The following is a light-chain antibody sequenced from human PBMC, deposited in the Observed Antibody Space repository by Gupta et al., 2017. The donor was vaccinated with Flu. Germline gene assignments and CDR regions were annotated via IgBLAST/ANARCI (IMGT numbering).Light chain of an antibody. CDR2: KKD. V-gene: IGLV1-44*01. Sequence: SSSNIGSHTVNWYQVLPGTAPKHLFFKKDQRPSGVPDPFSGAPSGTSASLAISGLQSEDEADYYCAAWDDGLIVWGFGGGTKLTVL. J-gene: IGLJ3*02. CDR3: AAWDDGLIVWG. CDR1: SSNIGSHT.